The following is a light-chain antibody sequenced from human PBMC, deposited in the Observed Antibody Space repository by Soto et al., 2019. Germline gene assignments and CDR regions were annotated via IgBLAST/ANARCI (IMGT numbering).Light chain of an antibody. Sequence: DLEMTQGPAGLPASVVARSTLSCPASQSISTYLNWYQQKAGVAPKXXMYAASSLQSGAPSRSSASGSGTDFTLTLSRLQPEDFGTYDRQQTYSTTPTFGQGTKVDI. V-gene: IGKV1-39*01. CDR2: AAS. J-gene: IGKJ1*01. CDR3: QQTYSTTPT. CDR1: QSISTY.